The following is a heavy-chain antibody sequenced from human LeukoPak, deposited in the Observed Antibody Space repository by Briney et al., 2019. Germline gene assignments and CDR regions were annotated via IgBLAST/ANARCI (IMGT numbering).Heavy chain of an antibody. J-gene: IGHJ5*02. CDR2: IIPIFGTA. CDR1: GGTFSSYA. D-gene: IGHD3-9*01. Sequence: SVKVSCKASGGTFSSYAISWVRQAPGQGLEWMGGIIPIFGTANYAQKFQGRVTITTDESTSTAYMELSSLRSEDTAVYYCARDSYDILTGYARFDPWGQGTLVTVSS. CDR3: ARDSYDILTGYARFDP. V-gene: IGHV1-69*05.